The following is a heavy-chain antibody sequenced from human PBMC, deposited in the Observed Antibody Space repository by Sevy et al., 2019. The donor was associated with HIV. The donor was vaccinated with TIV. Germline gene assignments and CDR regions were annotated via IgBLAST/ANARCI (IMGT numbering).Heavy chain of an antibody. Sequence: GGSLRLSCTASGFTFSSYEMNWVRQAPGKGLEWVSYISNSGSNINYSDSVKGRITISRDNAKNSLYLQMNSLRAEDTAVYYCARDLPPSATTVAHFDYWGRGTLVTVSS. J-gene: IGHJ4*02. V-gene: IGHV3-48*03. D-gene: IGHD4-17*01. CDR1: GFTFSSYE. CDR3: ARDLPPSATTVAHFDY. CDR2: ISNSGSNI.